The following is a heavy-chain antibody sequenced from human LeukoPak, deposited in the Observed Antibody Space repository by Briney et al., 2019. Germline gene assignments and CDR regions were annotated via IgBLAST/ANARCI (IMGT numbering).Heavy chain of an antibody. CDR2: IYHSGSI. CDR1: GGSISSSNW. V-gene: IGHV4-4*02. CDR3: ARDQYYYDSSGPEGLVD. J-gene: IGHJ4*02. D-gene: IGHD3-22*01. Sequence: PSETLSLTCAVSGGSISSSNWWSWVRQPPGKGLEWIGEIYHSGSINYNPSLKSRVTISVDKSKNQFSLKLSSVTAADTAVYYCARDQYYYDSSGPEGLVDWGQGTLVTVSS.